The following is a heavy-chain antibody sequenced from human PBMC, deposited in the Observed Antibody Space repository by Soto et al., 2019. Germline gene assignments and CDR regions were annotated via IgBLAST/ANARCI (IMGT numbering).Heavy chain of an antibody. CDR3: ARVRGYYDSSGYSLLGAFDI. V-gene: IGHV4-30-4*01. CDR1: GGSISSGDYY. CDR2: IYYSGST. J-gene: IGHJ3*02. D-gene: IGHD3-22*01. Sequence: PSETLSLTCTVSGGSISSGDYYWSWIRQPPGKGLEWIGYIYYSGSTYYNPSLKSRVTISVDTSKNQFSLKLSSVTAADTAVYYCARVRGYYDSSGYSLLGAFDIWGQGTMVTVSS.